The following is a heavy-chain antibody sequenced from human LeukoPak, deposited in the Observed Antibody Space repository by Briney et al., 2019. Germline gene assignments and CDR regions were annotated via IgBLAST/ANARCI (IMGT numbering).Heavy chain of an antibody. Sequence: GGSLRLSCAASGFTVSSNYMSWVRQAPGKGLEWVSVIYSGGSTYYADSVKGRFTISRDNSKSTLYIQMNSLRAEDTAVYYCAVRELLYAFDIWGQGTMVTVSS. CDR3: AVRELLYAFDI. J-gene: IGHJ3*02. D-gene: IGHD1-26*01. CDR2: IYSGGST. V-gene: IGHV3-53*01. CDR1: GFTVSSNY.